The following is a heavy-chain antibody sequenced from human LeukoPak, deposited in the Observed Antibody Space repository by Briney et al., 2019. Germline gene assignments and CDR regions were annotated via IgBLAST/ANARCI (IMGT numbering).Heavy chain of an antibody. CDR1: GFTFSDYY. V-gene: IGHV3-23*01. CDR2: ISGSGGST. Sequence: GGSLRLSCAASGFTFSDYYMSWIRQAPGKGLEWVSAISGSGGSTYYADSVKGRFTISRDNSKNTLYLQMNSLRAEDTAVYYCAKRDRFGELLYYYYGMDVWGQGTTVTVSS. CDR3: AKRDRFGELLYYYYGMDV. J-gene: IGHJ6*02. D-gene: IGHD3-10*01.